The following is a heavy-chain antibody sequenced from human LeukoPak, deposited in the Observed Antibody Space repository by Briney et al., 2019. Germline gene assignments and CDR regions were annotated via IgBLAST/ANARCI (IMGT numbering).Heavy chain of an antibody. D-gene: IGHD3-16*01. CDR2: ISGYNGNT. J-gene: IGHJ4*02. CDR1: GGTFSSYA. V-gene: IGHV1-18*01. CDR3: ARADHRLGEGFDY. Sequence: ASVKVSCKASGGTFSSYAISWVRQAPGQGLEWMGGISGYNGNTNYAQKLQARVTMTTDTSTSTAYMELRSLRSDDTAVYYCARADHRLGEGFDYWGQGTLVTVSS.